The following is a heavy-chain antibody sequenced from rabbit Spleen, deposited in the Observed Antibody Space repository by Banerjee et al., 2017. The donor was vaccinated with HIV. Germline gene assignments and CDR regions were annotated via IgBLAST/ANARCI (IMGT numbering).Heavy chain of an antibody. V-gene: IGHV1S40*01. Sequence: QSLEESGGDLVKPGASLTLTCTASGFSFSGSSYMCWVRQAPGKGLEWIACIYAGSSGSTYYATWAKGRFIMSRPSSTTVTLQMTSLTVADTATYFCARDLVAAIGWNFNLWGPGTLVTVS. CDR3: ARDLVAAIGWNFNL. D-gene: IGHD5-1*01. J-gene: IGHJ4*01. CDR2: IYAGSSGST. CDR1: GFSFSGSSY.